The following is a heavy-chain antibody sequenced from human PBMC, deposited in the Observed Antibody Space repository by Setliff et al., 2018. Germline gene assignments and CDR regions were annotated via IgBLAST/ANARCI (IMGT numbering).Heavy chain of an antibody. CDR1: GGSISSYY. CDR2: IFLSGNT. V-gene: IGHV4-39*07. CDR3: ARRAISGSESENYFEY. J-gene: IGHJ4*02. Sequence: SETLSLTCTVSGGSISSYYWSWIRQSPGKGLEWIGSIFLSGNTYSNPSLKSRITISVDTSNNQFSLRLSSVTAADTAVYYCARRAISGSESENYFEYWGQGILVTVSS. D-gene: IGHD3-10*01.